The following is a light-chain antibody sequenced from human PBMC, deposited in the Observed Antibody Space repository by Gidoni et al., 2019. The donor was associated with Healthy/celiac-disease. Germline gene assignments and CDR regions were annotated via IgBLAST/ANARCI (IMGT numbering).Light chain of an antibody. J-gene: IGLJ3*02. CDR3: QSYDSSLSGFWV. CDR1: SSNIGAGYD. CDR2: GNS. Sequence: QSVLTQPPSVSGAPGQRVTISCTGSSSNIGAGYDVNWYQQLPGTAPKLLIYGNSNRPSVVPDRFSGSKSGTSASLAITGLQAEDEADYYCQSYDSSLSGFWVFGGGTKLTVL. V-gene: IGLV1-40*01.